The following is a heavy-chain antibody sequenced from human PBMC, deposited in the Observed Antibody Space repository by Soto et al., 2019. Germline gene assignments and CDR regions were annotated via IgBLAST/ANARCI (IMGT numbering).Heavy chain of an antibody. Sequence: SETLSLTCTVSGVSISSGDYYWIWIREPPGKGLEWIGYIYYSGGTYYNPSLKSRVTISVDTSKNQFSLKLSSVTAADTAVYYCARGGASIDDIYYYYGMDVWGQGTTVS. D-gene: IGHD3-9*01. J-gene: IGHJ6*02. CDR1: GVSISSGDYY. V-gene: IGHV4-30-4*02. CDR3: ARGGASIDDIYYYYGMDV. CDR2: IYYSGGT.